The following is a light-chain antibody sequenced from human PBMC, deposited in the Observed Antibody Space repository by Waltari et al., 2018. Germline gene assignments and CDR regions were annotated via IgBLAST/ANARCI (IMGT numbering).Light chain of an antibody. CDR3: TSYATGSSYI. Sequence: QSALTQPASVSGSPGQSITISCTGTSNDVGGYHDVSWYQQHPGKAPKLMIYDVSDRPSGVSNRFSGSKSGNTASLTISGLQAEDEAEYYCTSYATGSSYIFGGGTKVTVL. V-gene: IGLV2-14*03. CDR1: SNDVGGYHD. CDR2: DVS. J-gene: IGLJ1*01.